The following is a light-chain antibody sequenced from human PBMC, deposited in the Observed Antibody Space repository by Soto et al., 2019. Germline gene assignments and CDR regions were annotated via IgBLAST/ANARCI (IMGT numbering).Light chain of an antibody. J-gene: IGKJ1*01. Sequence: DIQMTKYTSPLSASVGDRVTITCRASQSINRWLAWYQQKPGQAPELLIFDASTLKGGVPSKFSGSGSGTEFTLTISSLQPDDFATYFCLQYNSDSTWTFGQGTKVDI. V-gene: IGKV1-5*01. CDR2: DAS. CDR1: QSINRW. CDR3: LQYNSDSTWT.